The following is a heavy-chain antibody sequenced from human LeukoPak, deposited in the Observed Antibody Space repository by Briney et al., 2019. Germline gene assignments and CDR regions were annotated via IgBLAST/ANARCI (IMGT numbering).Heavy chain of an antibody. CDR2: ISSSSSYI. Sequence: GGSLRLSCTASGFTFSSYGMSWVRQAPGKGLEWVSSISSSSSYIYYADSVKGRFTISRDNAKNSLYLQMNSLRAEDTAVYYCARGKTSQNIVTRKTYNWFDPWGQGTLVTVSS. D-gene: IGHD2/OR15-2a*01. J-gene: IGHJ5*02. CDR3: ARGKTSQNIVTRKTYNWFDP. V-gene: IGHV3-21*01. CDR1: GFTFSSYG.